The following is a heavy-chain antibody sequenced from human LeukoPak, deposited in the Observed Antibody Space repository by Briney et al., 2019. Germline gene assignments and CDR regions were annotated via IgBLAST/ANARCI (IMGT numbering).Heavy chain of an antibody. J-gene: IGHJ4*02. CDR3: AGDKPESLDY. V-gene: IGHV3-33*01. D-gene: IGHD1-14*01. Sequence: GGSLRLSCAASGFTFSSYGMHWVRQAPGKGLEWVAVIWYDGSNKYYADSVKGRFTISRDNSKNTLYLQMNSLRAEDTAVYYRAGDKPESLDYWGQGTLVTVSS. CDR1: GFTFSSYG. CDR2: IWYDGSNK.